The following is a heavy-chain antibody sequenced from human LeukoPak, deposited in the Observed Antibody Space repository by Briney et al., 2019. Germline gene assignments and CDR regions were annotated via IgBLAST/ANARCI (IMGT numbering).Heavy chain of an antibody. V-gene: IGHV5-51*01. CDR3: ARKTGGSGSYKGVFDI. CDR2: IYPGDSDT. J-gene: IGHJ3*02. D-gene: IGHD3-10*01. Sequence: GESLKISYKGSGYTFTSYWIGWVRQMPGKGLEWMGIIYPGDSDTRYSPSFQGQATISADRSIRTASLQWSGLKAADTAMYYCARKTGGSGSYKGVFDIWGQGTMVTVSS. CDR1: GYTFTSYW.